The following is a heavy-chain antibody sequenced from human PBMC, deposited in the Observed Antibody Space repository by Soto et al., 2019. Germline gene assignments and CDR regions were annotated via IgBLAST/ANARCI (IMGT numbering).Heavy chain of an antibody. Sequence: ASVKVSCKASGYTFSAYNIHWVRQAPGQGLEWLGWINPNTGGTNYAQGFPGRVILTRDTATNTAYMAVTRLISDDTAVYYCVRGNLGTARGFYYGMDVWGQGTTVTVSS. D-gene: IGHD6-6*01. CDR1: GYTFSAYN. CDR3: VRGNLGTARGFYYGMDV. J-gene: IGHJ6*02. CDR2: INPNTGGT. V-gene: IGHV1-2*02.